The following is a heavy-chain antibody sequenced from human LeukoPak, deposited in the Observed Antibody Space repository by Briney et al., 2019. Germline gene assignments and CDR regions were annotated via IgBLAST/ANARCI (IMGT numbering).Heavy chain of an antibody. V-gene: IGHV3-48*01. CDR3: ARDPARGYSYGALY. J-gene: IGHJ4*02. CDR1: GFTFSSYS. CDR2: ISSSSSTI. Sequence: GGSLRLSCAASGFTFSSYSMNWVRQAPGKGLEWVSYISSSSSTIYYADSVKGRFTISRDSAKNSLYLQMNSLRAEDTAVYYCARDPARGYSYGALYWGQGTLVTVSS. D-gene: IGHD5-18*01.